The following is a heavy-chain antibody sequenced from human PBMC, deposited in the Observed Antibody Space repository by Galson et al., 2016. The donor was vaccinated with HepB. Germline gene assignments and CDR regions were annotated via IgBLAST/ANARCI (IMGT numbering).Heavy chain of an antibody. CDR2: ISTSGETI. J-gene: IGHJ6*02. V-gene: IGHV3-11*01. Sequence: SLRLSCAASGFTFSDNYMPWIRQAPGKGLEWTSYISTSGETIYYADSVKGRFTISRDNAKSSLYLQMNGLRVEDTAVYFCARRGRWHYGLDVWGQGTTVTVSS. D-gene: IGHD5-24*01. CDR3: ARRGRWHYGLDV. CDR1: GFTFSDNY.